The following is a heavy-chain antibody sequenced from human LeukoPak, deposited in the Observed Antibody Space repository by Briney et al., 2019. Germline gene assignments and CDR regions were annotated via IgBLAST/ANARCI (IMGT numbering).Heavy chain of an antibody. D-gene: IGHD3-10*01. Sequence: EASVKVSCKASGYTFTDYYLHWVRQAPGQGLEWMGWINPNTGGTNYARKSQGRVTMTRDTSISTVYVEVSRLRSDDTAVYYCARDRVTMVRGLEGLDYYYYMDVWGKGTTVTVSS. CDR2: INPNTGGT. J-gene: IGHJ6*03. V-gene: IGHV1-2*02. CDR3: ARDRVTMVRGLEGLDYYYYMDV. CDR1: GYTFTDYY.